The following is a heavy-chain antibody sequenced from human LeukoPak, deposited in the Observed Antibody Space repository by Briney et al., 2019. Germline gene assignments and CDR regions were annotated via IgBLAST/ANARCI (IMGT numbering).Heavy chain of an antibody. J-gene: IGHJ6*02. CDR3: ARDQGYYYYGMDV. CDR2: ITGSGSGA. CDR1: GFTFSSFA. V-gene: IGHV3-23*01. Sequence: GGSLRLSCAASGFTFSSFAINWVRQAPGKGLEWVSVITGSGSGADYADSVKGRFTISRDNSRNTLYLQMNSLRAEDTAVYYCARDQGYYYYGMDVWGQGTTVTVSS.